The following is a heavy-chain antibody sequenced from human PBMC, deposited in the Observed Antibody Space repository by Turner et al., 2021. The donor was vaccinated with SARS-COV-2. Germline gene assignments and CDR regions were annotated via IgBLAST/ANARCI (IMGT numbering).Heavy chain of an antibody. J-gene: IGHJ6*02. CDR3: ARLMDSIDYYYGMDV. Sequence: QVQLQESGPGLVKPSETLSLTCTVSGGSISSYYWSWIRQPPGKGLEWIGSIYYSGITYYNPSLKSRVTISVDTSKNQFSLKLSSVTAAETAVYYCARLMDSIDYYYGMDVWGQGTTVTVSS. CDR2: IYYSGIT. CDR1: GGSISSYY. D-gene: IGHD2-2*03. V-gene: IGHV4-59*05.